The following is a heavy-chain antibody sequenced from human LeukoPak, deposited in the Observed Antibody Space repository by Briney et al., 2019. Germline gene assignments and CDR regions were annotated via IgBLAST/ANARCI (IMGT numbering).Heavy chain of an antibody. CDR1: GFTFSSYG. CDR3: ARGYYYDSSGYSDEDTYYFDY. J-gene: IGHJ4*02. Sequence: GGSLRLSCAASGFTFSSYGMHWVRQAPCKGLEWVAGIWYDGSNKYYADSVKGRFTISRDNSKNTLYLQMNSLRAEDTAVYYCARGYYYDSSGYSDEDTYYFDYWGQGTLVTVSS. CDR2: IWYDGSNK. V-gene: IGHV3-33*01. D-gene: IGHD3-22*01.